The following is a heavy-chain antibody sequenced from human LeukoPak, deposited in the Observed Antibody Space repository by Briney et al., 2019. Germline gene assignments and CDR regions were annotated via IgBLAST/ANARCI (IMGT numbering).Heavy chain of an antibody. CDR1: GFTFSSYA. CDR2: ISSNGGST. J-gene: IGHJ3*02. Sequence: GGSLRLSCAASGFTFSSYAMHWVRQAPGKGLEYVSAISSNGGSTYYANSVKGRFTISRDNSKNTLYLQMCSLRAEDMAVYYCARGAIPGAFDIWGQGTMVTVSS. V-gene: IGHV3-64*01. CDR3: ARGAIPGAFDI.